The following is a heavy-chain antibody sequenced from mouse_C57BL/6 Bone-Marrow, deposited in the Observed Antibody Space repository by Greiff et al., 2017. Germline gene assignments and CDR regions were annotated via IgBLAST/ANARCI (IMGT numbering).Heavy chain of an antibody. J-gene: IGHJ4*01. CDR3: ATKIPYGVNAMDY. D-gene: IGHD1-1*02. CDR1: GYTFTSYW. Sequence: VQLQQPGAELVKPGASVKVSCKASGYTFTSYWMHWVKQRPGQGLEWIGRLHPSDSDTNYNQKFKGKATLTVDKSSSTAYMQLSSLTSEDSAVYYCATKIPYGVNAMDYWGQGTSVTVSS. V-gene: IGHV1-74*01. CDR2: LHPSDSDT.